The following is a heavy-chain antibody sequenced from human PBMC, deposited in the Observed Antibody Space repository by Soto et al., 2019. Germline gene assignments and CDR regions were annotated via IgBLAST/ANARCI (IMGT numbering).Heavy chain of an antibody. J-gene: IGHJ4*02. V-gene: IGHV1-69*13. Sequence: SVKVSCKASGGTFSSYAISWVRQAPGQGLEWMGGIIPIFGTANYAQKFQGRVTITADESTSTAYMELSSLRSEDTAVYYCASRTGGRRDGYNYRSFDYWGQGTLVTV. CDR2: IIPIFGTA. D-gene: IGHD5-12*01. CDR3: ASRTGGRRDGYNYRSFDY. CDR1: GGTFSSYA.